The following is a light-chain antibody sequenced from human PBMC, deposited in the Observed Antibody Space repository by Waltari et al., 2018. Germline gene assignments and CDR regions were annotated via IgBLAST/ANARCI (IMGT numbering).Light chain of an antibody. V-gene: IGKV3-20*01. CDR1: QSVSSTY. CDR2: GSS. Sequence: EIVLTQSPGTLSLSPGERATLSCRVSQSVSSTYLAWYQQKAGQAPRLLIYGSSTRATGIPDRFRGSGSGTEFTLTISRLEPEDFAVYYCQQYVSSPVTFGGGTKVEIK. CDR3: QQYVSSPVT. J-gene: IGKJ4*01.